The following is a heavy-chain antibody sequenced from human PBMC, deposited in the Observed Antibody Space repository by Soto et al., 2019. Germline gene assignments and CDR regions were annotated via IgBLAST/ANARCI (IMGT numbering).Heavy chain of an antibody. CDR3: ARCFIVVVPAALPQFDP. J-gene: IGHJ5*02. D-gene: IGHD2-2*01. Sequence: VASVKVSCKASGYTFTSYGISWVRQAPGQGLEWMGWISAYNGNTNYAQKLQGRVTMTTDTSTSTAYMELRSLRSDDTAVYYCARCFIVVVPAALPQFDPWGQGTLVTVSS. V-gene: IGHV1-18*04. CDR1: GYTFTSYG. CDR2: ISAYNGNT.